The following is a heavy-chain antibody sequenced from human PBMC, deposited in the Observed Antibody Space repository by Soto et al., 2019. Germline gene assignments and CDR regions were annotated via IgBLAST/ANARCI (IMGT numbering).Heavy chain of an antibody. V-gene: IGHV3-7*01. J-gene: IGHJ4*02. CDR2: IKEDGSDK. D-gene: IGHD6-25*01. Sequence: GSLRLSCVASGFTFNTYWMSWVRQAPGKGLEWVANIKEDGSDKYYVDSVKGRFTTSRDNAKNLLYLQMSSLGAGDTAMYYCARFTRGSSGDYWGQGTLVTVSS. CDR3: ARFTRGSSGDY. CDR1: GFTFNTYW.